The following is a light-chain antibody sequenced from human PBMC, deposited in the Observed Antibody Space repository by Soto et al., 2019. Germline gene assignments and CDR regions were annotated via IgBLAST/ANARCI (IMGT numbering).Light chain of an antibody. J-gene: IGKJ1*01. CDR2: DVS. V-gene: IGKV1-5*01. Sequence: DIQMTPSPSTPCPLVGDRVTITFRASQSISLWLAWYQQKPGKATRLLIYDVSTLESGVPSRFSGSGSGTEFSLTIKSLEPDDFATYYCQQYNSYSWTFGQGTKVDIK. CDR1: QSISLW. CDR3: QQYNSYSWT.